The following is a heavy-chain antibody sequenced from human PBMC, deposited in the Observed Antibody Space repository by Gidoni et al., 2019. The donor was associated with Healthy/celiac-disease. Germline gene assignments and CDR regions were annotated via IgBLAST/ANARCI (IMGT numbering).Heavy chain of an antibody. CDR1: GYTFTSYA. CDR2: INAGNGNT. CDR3: ARDQALLLWFGESERLDY. Sequence: SVKVSCKASGYTFTSYAMHWVRQAPGQRLEWMGWINAGNGNTKYSQKFQGRVTITRDTSASTAYMELSSLRSEDTAVYYCARDQALLLWFGESERLDYWGQGTLVTVSS. D-gene: IGHD3-10*01. V-gene: IGHV1-3*01. J-gene: IGHJ4*02.